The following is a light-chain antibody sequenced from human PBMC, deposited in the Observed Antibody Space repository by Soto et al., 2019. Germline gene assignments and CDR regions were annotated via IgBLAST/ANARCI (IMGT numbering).Light chain of an antibody. CDR2: DVT. Sequence: QSALTQPRSVSGSPGQSVTISCTGTTSDIGTYNYVSWYQQHPGHAPKLIIYDVTERPSGVPDRFSGSKSGNTASLTVSGLQADDEADYYCCSYAGTYTYVFGTGTKVTVL. CDR3: CSYAGTYTYV. CDR1: TSDIGTYNY. V-gene: IGLV2-11*01. J-gene: IGLJ1*01.